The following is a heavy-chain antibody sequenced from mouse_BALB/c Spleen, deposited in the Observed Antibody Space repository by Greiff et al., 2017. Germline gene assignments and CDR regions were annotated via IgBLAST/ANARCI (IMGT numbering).Heavy chain of an antibody. CDR1: GYTFTDYN. CDR3: ARGEGYDAYAMDY. V-gene: IGHV1S29*02. J-gene: IGHJ4*01. CDR2: IYPYNGGT. Sequence: VQLQQSGPELVKPGASVKISCKASGYTFTDYNMHWVKQSHGKSLEWIGYIYPYNGGTGYNQKFKSKATLTVDNSSSTAYMELRSLTSEDSAVYYCARGEGYDAYAMDYWGQGTSVTVSS. D-gene: IGHD2-2*01.